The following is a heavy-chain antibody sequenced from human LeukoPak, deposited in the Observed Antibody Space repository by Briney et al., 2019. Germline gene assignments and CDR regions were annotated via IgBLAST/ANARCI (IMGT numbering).Heavy chain of an antibody. CDR1: GGSISSGSHY. CDR3: AGEVGGSWFDP. CDR2: IYSSGNT. J-gene: IGHJ5*02. Sequence: PSETLSLTCTVSGGSISSGSHYWRWIRQPAGKGLEWIGRIYSSGNTNYNPARKSRVTISLDTSKNQFSLNLSSVTAADTAVYYCAGEVGGSWFDPWGRGTLVTVSS. D-gene: IGHD1-26*01. V-gene: IGHV4-61*02.